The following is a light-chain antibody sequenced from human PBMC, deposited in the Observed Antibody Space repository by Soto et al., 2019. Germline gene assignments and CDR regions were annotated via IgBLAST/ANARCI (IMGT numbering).Light chain of an antibody. CDR2: WGS. CDR1: QSLLHSHGNIY. Sequence: DIVVTQSPLSLPVTPGEPASISCRSSQSLLHSHGNIYLDWYLQKPGQSPQLLIYWGSIRASGVPDRFSGSGSGTDFTLKITRVEAEDVGVYYCMQAIQAPRTFGLGTKVEIK. V-gene: IGKV2-28*01. CDR3: MQAIQAPRT. J-gene: IGKJ1*01.